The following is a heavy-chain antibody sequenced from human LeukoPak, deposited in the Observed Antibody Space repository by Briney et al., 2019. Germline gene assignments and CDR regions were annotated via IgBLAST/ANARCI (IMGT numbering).Heavy chain of an antibody. CDR3: ANVVVVPQ. Sequence: GGSLRLSCAASGFTFSSYSMNWVRQAPGKGLEWVSYISSSSSTIYYADSVKGRFTISRDDAKNSLYLQMNSLRAEDTAVYYCANVVVVPQWGQGTLVTVSS. CDR1: GFTFSSYS. CDR2: ISSSSSTI. J-gene: IGHJ4*02. D-gene: IGHD2-21*01. V-gene: IGHV3-48*01.